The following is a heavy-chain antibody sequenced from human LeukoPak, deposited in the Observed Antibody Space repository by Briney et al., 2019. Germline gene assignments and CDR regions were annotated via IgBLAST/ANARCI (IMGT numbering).Heavy chain of an antibody. CDR3: AVLYCSSTSCFDFDY. CDR2: INAGNGNT. D-gene: IGHD2-2*01. J-gene: IGHJ4*02. Sequence: GASVRVSCKAFGYTFTSYAMHWVRQGPGQRLEWMGWINAGNGNTKYSQKFQGRVTITRGTSASTAYMELSSLRSEDTAVYYCAVLYCSSTSCFDFDYWGQGTLVTVSS. V-gene: IGHV1-3*01. CDR1: GYTFTSYA.